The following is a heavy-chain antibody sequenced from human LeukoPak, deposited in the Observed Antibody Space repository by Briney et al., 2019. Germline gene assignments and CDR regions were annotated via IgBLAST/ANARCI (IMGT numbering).Heavy chain of an antibody. J-gene: IGHJ6*03. CDR3: ARDRIDYYYYMDV. CDR1: GYIFTSYA. V-gene: IGHV1-18*01. CDR2: ISAYNGNT. D-gene: IGHD2-21*01. Sequence: ASVKVSCKPSGYIFTSYAISWVRQAPGQGLEWMGWISAYNGNTDYAQKFQGRVTMTRDTSISTAYMELSRLRSDDTAVYYCARDRIDYYYYMDVWGKGTTVTVSS.